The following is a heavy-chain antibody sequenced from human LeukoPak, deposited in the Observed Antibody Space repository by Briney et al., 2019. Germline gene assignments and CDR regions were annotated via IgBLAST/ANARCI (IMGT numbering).Heavy chain of an antibody. J-gene: IGHJ4*02. D-gene: IGHD6-19*01. CDR1: GFTVSSNY. Sequence: GGSLRLSCAASGFTVSSNYMSWVRQAPGKGLEWVPTISGSGSSTYYVDSVEGRFTISRDNSKNTLYLQMNSLRAEDTAEYYCAKDSNGWYQRGSNYFDYWGQGTLVTVSS. V-gene: IGHV3-23*01. CDR2: ISGSGSST. CDR3: AKDSNGWYQRGSNYFDY.